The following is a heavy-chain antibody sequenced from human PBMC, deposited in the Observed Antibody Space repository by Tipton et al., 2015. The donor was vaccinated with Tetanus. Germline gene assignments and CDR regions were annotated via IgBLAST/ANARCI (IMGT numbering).Heavy chain of an antibody. CDR2: ISDSGGTT. CDR3: AKEVDVSSGWRNFDY. D-gene: IGHD6-19*01. J-gene: IGHJ4*02. CDR1: GGSFSGYC. Sequence: LSLTCAVYGGSFSGYCWSWIRQPPGKGLEWVSSISDSGGTTYYAGSVKGRFTLSRDNSKYTLFLHMDPLRAEDTAVYYCAKEVDVSSGWRNFDYWGQGTLVTVSS. V-gene: IGHV3-23*01.